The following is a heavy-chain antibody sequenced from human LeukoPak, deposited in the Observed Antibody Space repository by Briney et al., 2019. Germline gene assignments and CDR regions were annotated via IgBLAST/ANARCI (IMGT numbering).Heavy chain of an antibody. CDR1: GDSVSSNSAA. J-gene: IGHJ6*04. V-gene: IGHV6-1*01. CDR3: ARLVTMVRGPNVYYYYGMDV. D-gene: IGHD3-10*01. Sequence: SQTLSLTCAISGDSVSSNSAAWNRIRQSPSRGLEWLGRTYYRSKWYNDYAVSVKSRITINPDTSKNQFSLQLNSVTPEDTAVYYCARLVTMVRGPNVYYYYGMDVWGKGTTVTVSS. CDR2: TYYRSKWYN.